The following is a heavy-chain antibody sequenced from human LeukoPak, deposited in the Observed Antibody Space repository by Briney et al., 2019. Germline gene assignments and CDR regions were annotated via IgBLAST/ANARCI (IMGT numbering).Heavy chain of an antibody. CDR2: IYYSGST. Sequence: SVTLSLTCTVSGGSISSYYWSWIRQPPGKGLEWIGYIYYSGSTNYNPSLKSRVTISVDTSKNQFSLKLSSVTAADTAVYYCAASREMATILVYWGQGTLVTVSS. CDR1: GGSISSYY. J-gene: IGHJ4*02. D-gene: IGHD5-24*01. CDR3: AASREMATILVY. V-gene: IGHV4-59*01.